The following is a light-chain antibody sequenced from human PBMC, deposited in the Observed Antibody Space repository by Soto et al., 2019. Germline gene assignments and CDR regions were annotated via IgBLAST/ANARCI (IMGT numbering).Light chain of an antibody. Sequence: DIRMTQSPSSLSASVGDRVSITCRASQTITNYLNWYQLKPGKAPKLLIYAAATLQSGVPSRFSGSGSGTDFTLTISSLQPKDFATYYCQQGYNTPLTFGGGTKVEIK. J-gene: IGKJ4*01. CDR3: QQGYNTPLT. CDR2: AAA. V-gene: IGKV1-39*01. CDR1: QTITNY.